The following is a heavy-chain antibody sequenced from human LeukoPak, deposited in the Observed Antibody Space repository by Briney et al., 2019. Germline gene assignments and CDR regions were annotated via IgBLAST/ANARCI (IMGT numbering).Heavy chain of an antibody. CDR1: GYSITSAYY. CDR3: ARGWTLYHRRDYYMDV. CDR2: IYYSGST. J-gene: IGHJ6*03. V-gene: IGHV4-61*01. D-gene: IGHD2-2*03. Sequence: PSETLSLTCTVSGYSITSAYYWGWIRQPPGKGLEWIGYIYYSGSTNYNPSLKSRVTISVDTSKNQFSLKLSSVTAADTAVYYCARGWTLYHRRDYYMDVWGKGTTVTISS.